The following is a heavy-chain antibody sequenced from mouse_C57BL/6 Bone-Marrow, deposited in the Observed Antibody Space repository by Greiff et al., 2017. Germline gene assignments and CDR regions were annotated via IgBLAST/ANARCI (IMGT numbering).Heavy chain of an antibody. CDR2: IWTGGGT. J-gene: IGHJ1*03. CDR3: ARRVITTVVATEYFDV. Sequence: VKLVESGPGLVAPSQSLSITCTVSGFSLTSYAISWVRQPPGKGLEWLGVIWTGGGTNYNSALKSRLSISKDNSKSQVFLKMNSLQTDDTARYYCARRVITTVVATEYFDVWGTGTTVTVSS. D-gene: IGHD1-1*01. V-gene: IGHV2-9-1*01. CDR1: GFSLTSYA.